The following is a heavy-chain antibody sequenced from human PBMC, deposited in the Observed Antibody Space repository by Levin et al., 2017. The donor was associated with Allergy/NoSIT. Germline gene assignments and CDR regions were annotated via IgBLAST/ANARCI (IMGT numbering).Heavy chain of an antibody. J-gene: IGHJ4*02. CDR1: GFSLSTSGMC. D-gene: IGHD2-2*01. CDR2: IDWDDDK. V-gene: IGHV2-70*11. Sequence: SGPTLVKPTQTLTLTCTFSGFSLSTSGMCVSWIRQPPGKALEWLARIDWDDDKYYSTSLKTRLTISKDTSKNQVVLTMTNMDPVDTATYYCARILLYCSSTSCYHFDCWGQGTLVTVSS. CDR3: ARILLYCSSTSCYHFDC.